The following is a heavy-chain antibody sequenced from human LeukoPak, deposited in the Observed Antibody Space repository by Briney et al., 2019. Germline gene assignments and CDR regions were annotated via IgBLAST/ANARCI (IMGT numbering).Heavy chain of an antibody. CDR3: AKGDCSSTSCQGNY. J-gene: IGHJ4*02. CDR2: ITAIGGST. CDR1: GFTFSTND. Sequence: GGSLRLSCAASGFTFSTNDMSWVRQAPGKGLEWVSAITAIGGSTYYADSVKGRFTSSRDNSKNTLYLQMNSLRAEDTAVYYCAKGDCSSTSCQGNYWGQGTLVTVSS. V-gene: IGHV3-23*01. D-gene: IGHD2-2*01.